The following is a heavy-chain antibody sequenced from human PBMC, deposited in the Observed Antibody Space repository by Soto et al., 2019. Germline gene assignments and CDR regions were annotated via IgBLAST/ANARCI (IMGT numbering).Heavy chain of an antibody. CDR3: ARRLRNYDILAGPLSWGYYLDY. Sequence: SETLSLTCAVYGGSFSGYYWSWIRQPPGKGLEWIGEINHSGSTNYNPSLKSRVTISVDTSKNQFSLKLSSVTAADTAVYYCARRLRNYDILAGPLSWGYYLDYWGQGTLVTVSS. V-gene: IGHV4-34*01. D-gene: IGHD3-9*01. J-gene: IGHJ4*02. CDR2: INHSGST. CDR1: GGSFSGYY.